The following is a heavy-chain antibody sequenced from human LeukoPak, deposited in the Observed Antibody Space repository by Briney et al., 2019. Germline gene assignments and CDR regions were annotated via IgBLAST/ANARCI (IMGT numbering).Heavy chain of an antibody. Sequence: GASVKVSSKASGYTCARYDINGVRQDTGQGLEWMTWMNLDSGNTGYAQKFQGRVTITRNTSISTAYMELSSLRSEDTAVYYCARAKIAYRGYYYMDVWGKGTTVTVSS. V-gene: IGHV1-8*01. CDR2: MNLDSGNT. CDR3: ARAKIAYRGYYYMDV. CDR1: GYTCARYD. D-gene: IGHD1-14*01. J-gene: IGHJ6*03.